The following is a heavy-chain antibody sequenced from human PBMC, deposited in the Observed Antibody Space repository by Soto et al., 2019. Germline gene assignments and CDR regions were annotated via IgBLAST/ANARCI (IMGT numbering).Heavy chain of an antibody. CDR2: INPDSGAT. CDR3: ARGDYGTGGYPFPYFDY. V-gene: IGHV1-2*02. Sequence: HEHLVQSGAEVKRPGASLKVSCKASGYSFTGYYIHWVRQAPGQGLEWMGWINPDSGATNYAQNFQGRVTLTSATSISTASMDLTSLTSDDTAVYYCARGDYGTGGYPFPYFDYWGQGTRVIVSS. CDR1: GYSFTGYY. J-gene: IGHJ4*02. D-gene: IGHD2-8*02.